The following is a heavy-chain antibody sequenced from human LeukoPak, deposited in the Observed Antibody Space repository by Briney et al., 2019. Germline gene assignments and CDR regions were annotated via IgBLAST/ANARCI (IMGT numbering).Heavy chain of an antibody. CDR3: ASCGDIVATACDY. CDR1: GGTFSSYA. V-gene: IGHV1-69*06. Sequence: ASVKVSCKASGGTFSSYAISWVRQAPGQGLEWMGGIIPIFGTANYAQKFQGRVTITADKSTSTAYMELSSLRSEDTAVYYCASCGDIVATACDYWGQGTLVTVSS. CDR2: IIPIFGTA. J-gene: IGHJ4*02. D-gene: IGHD5-12*01.